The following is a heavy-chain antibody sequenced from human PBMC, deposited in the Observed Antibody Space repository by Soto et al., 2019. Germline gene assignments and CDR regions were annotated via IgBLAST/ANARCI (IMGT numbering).Heavy chain of an antibody. Sequence: SETLSLPCALYGRSFSGYYWSWIRQPPGKGLEWMWEINHSGSTNYNPSLKSRVTISVDTSKTQFSLMLSSVTAAATAVYYCVSSIWFGELPDDYYYYGMDVWGQGTTVTVSS. D-gene: IGHD3-10*01. V-gene: IGHV4-34*01. CDR2: INHSGST. CDR1: GRSFSGYY. J-gene: IGHJ6*02. CDR3: VSSIWFGELPDDYYYYGMDV.